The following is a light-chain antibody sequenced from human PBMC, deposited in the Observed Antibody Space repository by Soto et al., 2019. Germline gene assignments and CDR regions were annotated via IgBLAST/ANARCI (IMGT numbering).Light chain of an antibody. CDR2: DAS. CDR3: LQRSDWPRT. CDR1: QSVSSY. Sequence: EIVLTQSPATLSLSPGERATLSCRASQSVSSYLAWYQQKPGQAPRLLIYDASNRATGIPPRFSGGGSGTDFTLTISSLEPEDFAVYYCLQRSDWPRTFGQGTKVEIK. V-gene: IGKV3-11*01. J-gene: IGKJ1*01.